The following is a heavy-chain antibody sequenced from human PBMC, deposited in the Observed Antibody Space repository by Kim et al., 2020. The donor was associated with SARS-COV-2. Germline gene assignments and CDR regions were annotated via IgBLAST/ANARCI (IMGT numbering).Heavy chain of an antibody. CDR2: INHSGST. CDR1: GGSFSGYY. J-gene: IGHJ6*02. D-gene: IGHD3-10*01. CDR3: ARGAYLVRGVRYYYYYGMDV. V-gene: IGHV4-34*01. Sequence: SETLSLTCAVYGGSFSGYYWSWIRQPPGKGLEWIGEINHSGSTNYNPSLKSRVTISVDTSKNQFSLKLSSVTAADTAVYYCARGAYLVRGVRYYYYYGMDVWGQGTTVTVSS.